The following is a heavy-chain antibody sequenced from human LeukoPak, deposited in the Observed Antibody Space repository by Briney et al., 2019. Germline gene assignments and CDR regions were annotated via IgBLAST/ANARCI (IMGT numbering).Heavy chain of an antibody. CDR3: ARGGRSSSWSEGLFDY. J-gene: IGHJ4*02. Sequence: PSETLSLTCTVSGGSISSYYWSWIRQPPGKGLEWSGYIYYSGSTNYNPSLKSRVTISVDTSKNQFSLKLSSVTAAGTAVYYCARGGRSSSWSEGLFDYWGQGTLVTVSS. V-gene: IGHV4-59*01. CDR2: IYYSGST. CDR1: GGSISSYY. D-gene: IGHD6-13*01.